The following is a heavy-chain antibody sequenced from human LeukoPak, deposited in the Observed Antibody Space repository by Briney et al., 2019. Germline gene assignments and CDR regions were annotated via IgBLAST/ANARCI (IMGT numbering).Heavy chain of an antibody. CDR3: ARDFSGNDAFDI. CDR1: GFTFDDHG. J-gene: IGHJ3*02. V-gene: IGHV3-20*04. CDR2: INWNGGST. Sequence: TGGSLRLSCAASGFTFDDHGMIWVRQVPGKGLQWVAGINWNGGSTGYADSVKGRFTISRDNAKNSLYLRMNSLRAEDTAVYYCARDFSGNDAFDIWGQGTMVTVSS. D-gene: IGHD1-26*01.